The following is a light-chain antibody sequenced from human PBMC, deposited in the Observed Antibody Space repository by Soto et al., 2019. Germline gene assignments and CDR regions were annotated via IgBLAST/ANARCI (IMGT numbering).Light chain of an antibody. V-gene: IGKV1-5*03. J-gene: IGKJ3*01. CDR2: KAS. CDR1: QSISSW. CDR3: HQYHIYPGT. Sequence: DIQMTQAPSTLSASVGDRVTITCRASQSISSWLAWYQQKPGKAPKLLIYKASSLESGVPSRFSGSGSGTNFTLTKSILQPEDFPTYHRHQYHIYPGTLGTGPKADI.